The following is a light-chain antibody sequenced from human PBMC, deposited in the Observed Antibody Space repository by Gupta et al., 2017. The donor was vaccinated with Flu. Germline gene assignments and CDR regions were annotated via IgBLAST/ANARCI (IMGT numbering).Light chain of an antibody. Sequence: EIVLTQSPGTLSLSPGERATLSCRASQSVSSSYLAWYQQKPSQAPRLLIYGASSRATGIPDRFSGSGSGTDFTLTISRLEPEDFAVYYCQQYGSSPYTFGQGTILEIK. CDR3: QQYGSSPYT. CDR1: QSVSSSY. CDR2: GAS. V-gene: IGKV3-20*01. J-gene: IGKJ2*01.